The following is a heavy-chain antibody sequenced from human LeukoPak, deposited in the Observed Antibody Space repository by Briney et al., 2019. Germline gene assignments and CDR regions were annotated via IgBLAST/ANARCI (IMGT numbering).Heavy chain of an antibody. CDR2: IDSSGSTI. J-gene: IGHJ4*02. V-gene: IGHV3-11*04. D-gene: IGHD5-18*01. Sequence: KPGGSLRLSCAASGFTLSDYYMSWIRQAPGKGLEWVSYIDSSGSTIYYADSVKGRFTISRDNAKNSLYLQMNSLRAEDTAVYYCARDAGYGYWVVDYWGQGTLVTVSS. CDR1: GFTLSDYY. CDR3: ARDAGYGYWVVDY.